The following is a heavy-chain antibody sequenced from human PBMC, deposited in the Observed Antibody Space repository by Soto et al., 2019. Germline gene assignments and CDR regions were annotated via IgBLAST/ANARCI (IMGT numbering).Heavy chain of an antibody. V-gene: IGHV4-39*01. Sequence: PSETLSLTCSGSDDSINRDKYYWGWIRQPPRKGLEWIGSIYYRGNAYYNPSLQTRVTISLDKSKSQFSLKLNSVTAADSAVYFCSRLERLATIAESSDFWGPGTLITVSS. D-gene: IGHD3-3*01. CDR2: IYYRGNA. J-gene: IGHJ4*02. CDR1: DDSINRDKYY. CDR3: SRLERLATIAESSDF.